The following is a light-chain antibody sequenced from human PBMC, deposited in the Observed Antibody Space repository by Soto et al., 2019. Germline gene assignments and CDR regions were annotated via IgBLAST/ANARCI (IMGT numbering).Light chain of an antibody. J-gene: IGKJ1*01. Sequence: EIVLMQSPGTLSLSPGERATLSCRASQSVSSSYLAWYQQKPGQPPRLVMYATSSRATGIPARFSGSGSGTDFTLTISRLEPEDFAVYYCQQYGSSSWTFGQGTKVDI. CDR2: ATS. CDR3: QQYGSSSWT. V-gene: IGKV3-20*01. CDR1: QSVSSSY.